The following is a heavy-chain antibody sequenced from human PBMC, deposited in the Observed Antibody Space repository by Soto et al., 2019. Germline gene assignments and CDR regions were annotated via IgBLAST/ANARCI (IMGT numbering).Heavy chain of an antibody. CDR3: AKGGRQWLVTSDFNY. V-gene: IGHV3-30-3*01. D-gene: IGHD6-19*01. CDR1: GFTFSSYA. J-gene: IGHJ4*02. CDR2: ISYDGSNK. Sequence: GGSLRLSCAASGFTFSSYAMHWVRQAPGKGLEWVAVISYDGSNKYYADSVKGRFTISRDNSKNTLCLQMNSLRAEDTAVYYCAKGGRQWLVTSDFNYWGQGALGTVSS.